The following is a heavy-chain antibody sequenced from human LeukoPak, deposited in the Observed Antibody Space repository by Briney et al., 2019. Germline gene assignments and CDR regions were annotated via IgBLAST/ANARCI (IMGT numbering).Heavy chain of an antibody. V-gene: IGHV3-64D*09. D-gene: IGHD2/OR15-2a*01. CDR3: VKDNREEDWFDP. CDR1: GFTFRKYS. Sequence: GGSLRLSCSASGFTFRKYSMHWVRQGPGKGLEYVSANSSNGHTYYADSVKGRFTISRDNSKSTLYLQMSSLRPEDTAVYYCVKDNREEDWFDPWGQGTLVTVSS. CDR2: NSSNGHT. J-gene: IGHJ5*02.